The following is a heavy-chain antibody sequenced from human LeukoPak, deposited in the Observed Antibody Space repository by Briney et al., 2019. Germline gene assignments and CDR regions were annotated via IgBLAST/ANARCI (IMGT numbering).Heavy chain of an antibody. Sequence: SETLSLTCTVSGGSISSSSYYWGWIRQPPGKGLEWIGSIYYSGSTYYNPSLKSRVTISVDTSKNQFSLKLSSVTAADTAVYYCASGIQGGYYYDSSGYYGSFDYWGQGTLVTVSS. CDR2: IYYSGST. D-gene: IGHD3-22*01. V-gene: IGHV4-39*07. J-gene: IGHJ4*02. CDR3: ASGIQGGYYYDSSGYYGSFDY. CDR1: GGSISSSSYY.